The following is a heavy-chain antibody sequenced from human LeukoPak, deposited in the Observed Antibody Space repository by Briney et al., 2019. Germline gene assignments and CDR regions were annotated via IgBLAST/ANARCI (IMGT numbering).Heavy chain of an antibody. D-gene: IGHD1-26*01. CDR2: VYYGGNT. CDR1: GGSINNYY. V-gene: IGHV4-59*01. CDR3: ARDRVGSYHKGGVYFDY. J-gene: IGHJ4*02. Sequence: SETLSLTCNVSGGSINNYYWSWIRQPPGKGLEWLGYVYYGGNTNYNPSLKSRVTISVDTSKSQFSLKLSSVTAADTAVYYCARDRVGSYHKGGVYFDYWGQGTLVTVSS.